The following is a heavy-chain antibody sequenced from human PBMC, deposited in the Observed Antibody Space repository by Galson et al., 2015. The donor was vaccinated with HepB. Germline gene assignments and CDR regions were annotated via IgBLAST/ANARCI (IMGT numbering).Heavy chain of an antibody. CDR2: IYHRGNT. CDR3: ARVGGTYGVDR. J-gene: IGHJ5*02. Sequence: TLSLTCVVSGGFINSSDWWSWVRQPPGKGLEWIGEIYHRGNTNYNPSLESRVTMSLDKSKNQLSLKLSFVTAADTAIYYCARVGGTYGVDRWGQGTLVTVSS. D-gene: IGHD3-16*01. V-gene: IGHV4-4*02. CDR1: GGFINSSDW.